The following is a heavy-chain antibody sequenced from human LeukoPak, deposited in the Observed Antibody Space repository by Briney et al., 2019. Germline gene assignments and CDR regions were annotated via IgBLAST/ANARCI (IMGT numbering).Heavy chain of an antibody. CDR2: IIPIFGTA. CDR1: GGTFSSYA. D-gene: IGHD3-3*01. CDR3: ARDSEVGSFYDFWSGYTPGWFDP. J-gene: IGHJ5*02. V-gene: IGHV1-69*01. Sequence: SVKVSCKASGGTFSSYAISWVRQAPGQGLEWTGGIIPIFGTANYAQKFQGRVTITADESTSTAYMELSSLRSEDTAVYYCARDSEVGSFYDFWSGYTPGWFDPWGREPWSPSPQ.